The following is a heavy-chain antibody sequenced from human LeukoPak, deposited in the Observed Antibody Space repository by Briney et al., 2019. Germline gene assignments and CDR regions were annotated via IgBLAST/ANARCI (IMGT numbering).Heavy chain of an antibody. V-gene: IGHV1-18*04. Sequence: ASVKVSCKASGYTFTGYYMHWVRQAPGQGLEWMGWISAYNGNTNYAQKLQGRVTMTTDTSTSTAYMELRSLRSDDTAVYYCARYSRDGYNYRATFDYWGQGTLVTVSS. CDR2: ISAYNGNT. CDR1: GYTFTGYY. D-gene: IGHD5-24*01. J-gene: IGHJ4*02. CDR3: ARYSRDGYNYRATFDY.